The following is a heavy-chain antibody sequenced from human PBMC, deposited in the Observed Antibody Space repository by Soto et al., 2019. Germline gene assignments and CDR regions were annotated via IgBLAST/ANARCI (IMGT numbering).Heavy chain of an antibody. CDR2: IIPIFGTA. CDR3: ARDVIPSGDDGVGDYYYYGMDV. CDR1: RGTIRCYS. V-gene: IGHV1-69*13. D-gene: IGHD5-12*01. Sequence: SVKATSKASRGTIRCYSISWVRQAPGQGLEWMGGIIPIFGTANYAQKFQGRVTITADESTSTAYMELSSLRSEDTAVYYCARDVIPSGDDGVGDYYYYGMDVWGQGTTVTVSS. J-gene: IGHJ6*02.